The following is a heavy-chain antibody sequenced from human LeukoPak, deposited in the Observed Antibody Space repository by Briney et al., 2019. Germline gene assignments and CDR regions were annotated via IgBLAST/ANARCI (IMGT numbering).Heavy chain of an antibody. CDR2: INASGGNT. J-gene: IGHJ5*02. CDR3: AKPISGGLAVSADWFDP. CDR1: GFAFNFYA. V-gene: IGHV3-23*01. Sequence: GGSLRLSCAASGFAFNFYAMTWVRQAPGKRLQWVSTINASGGNTYYAESVRARFTISRANSKDTLYLQLNSLTAEDTAIYYCAKPISGGLAVSADWFDPWGQGTLVAVSS. D-gene: IGHD6-19*01.